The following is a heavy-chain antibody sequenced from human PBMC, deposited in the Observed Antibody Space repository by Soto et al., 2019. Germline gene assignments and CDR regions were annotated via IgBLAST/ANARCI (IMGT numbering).Heavy chain of an antibody. D-gene: IGHD3-22*01. CDR2: IYYSGST. CDR1: GGSISSGGYY. CDR3: ARERDSSGYDTIHY. Sequence: QVQLQESGPGLVKPSQTLSLTCTVSGGSISSGGYYWSWIRQHPGKGLEWIGHIYYSGSTYYKPSLKSRITISIDTSKNQFSLRLNSVTAADTAVYYCARERDSSGYDTIHYWGQGTLVTVSS. J-gene: IGHJ4*02. V-gene: IGHV4-31*03.